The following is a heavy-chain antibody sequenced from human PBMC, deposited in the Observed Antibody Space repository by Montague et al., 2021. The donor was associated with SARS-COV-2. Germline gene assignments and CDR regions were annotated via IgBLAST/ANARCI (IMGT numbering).Heavy chain of an antibody. D-gene: IGHD3-22*01. CDR3: ARGLTDNSKLVVVLLGASHYFDS. Sequence: SETLSLTCAVSGGSFSDYNWSWIRQPPGQGLEWIGEINHSGNTNYNPSLKSRVTISIDTSKSQLSLKLSSVTAADTAVYYCARGLTDNSKLVVVLLGASHYFDSWGRGTLVTVSS. CDR2: INHSGNT. V-gene: IGHV4-34*01. CDR1: GGSFSDYN. J-gene: IGHJ4*02.